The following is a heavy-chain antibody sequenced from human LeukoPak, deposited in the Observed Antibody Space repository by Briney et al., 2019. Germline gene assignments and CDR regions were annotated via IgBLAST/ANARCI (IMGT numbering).Heavy chain of an antibody. J-gene: IGHJ4*02. CDR1: GGSVSGHY. V-gene: IGHV4-59*02. CDR3: ARDIRVVGATLYFDF. D-gene: IGHD1-26*01. Sequence: SDTLSLICTVSGGSVSGHYWSWIRQPPGKGLEWIGHIHYSGGTNYNAPLQSRVTSSVDTSKTHFSLNLSSVTAADTAVYYCARDIRVVGATLYFDFWGQGTLVTVSS. CDR2: IHYSGGT.